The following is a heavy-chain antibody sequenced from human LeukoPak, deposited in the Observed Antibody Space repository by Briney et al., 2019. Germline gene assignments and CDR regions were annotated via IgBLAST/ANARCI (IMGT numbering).Heavy chain of an antibody. CDR1: GGSISSSSYY. J-gene: IGHJ4*02. Sequence: SETLSLTCTVSGGSISSSSYYWGWIRQPPGRGLEWIGSIYYSGSTYYNPSLKSRVTISVDTSKNQFSLKLSSVTAADTAVYYCARGRRVRSGWFSHHYFDYWGQGTLVTVSS. V-gene: IGHV4-39*01. CDR3: ARGRRVRSGWFSHHYFDY. CDR2: IYYSGST. D-gene: IGHD6-19*01.